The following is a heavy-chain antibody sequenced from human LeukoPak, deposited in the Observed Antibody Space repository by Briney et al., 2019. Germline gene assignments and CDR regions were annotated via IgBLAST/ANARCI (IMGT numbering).Heavy chain of an antibody. CDR2: ISAYNANA. CDR3: ARAHGAVAGTGAFDI. D-gene: IGHD6-19*01. CDR1: GYTFTSYG. Sequence: GASVKVSCKASGYTFTSYGISWVRQAPGQGLEWMGWISAYNANANYAQKLQGRVTMTTDTSTSTAYMELRSLRSDDTAVYYCARAHGAVAGTGAFDIWGQGTMVTASS. V-gene: IGHV1-18*01. J-gene: IGHJ3*02.